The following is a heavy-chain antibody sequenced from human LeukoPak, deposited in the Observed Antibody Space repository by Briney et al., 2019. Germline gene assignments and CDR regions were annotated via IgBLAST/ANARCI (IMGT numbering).Heavy chain of an antibody. CDR2: IYYSGST. Sequence: PSETLSLTCTVSGGSISSYYWSWIRQPPGKGLEWIGYIYYSGSTNYNPSLKSRVTISADTSKNQFSLQLNSVTPEDTAIYYCARGHGPGDWFDPWGQGTLVTVSS. J-gene: IGHJ5*02. D-gene: IGHD3-10*01. CDR3: ARGHGPGDWFDP. CDR1: GGSISSYY. V-gene: IGHV4-59*12.